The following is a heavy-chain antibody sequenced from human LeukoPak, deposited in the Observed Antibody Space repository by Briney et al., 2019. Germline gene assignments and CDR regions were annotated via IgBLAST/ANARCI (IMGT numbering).Heavy chain of an antibody. CDR1: GYSLTSYN. V-gene: IGHV1-46*01. Sequence: VASVKVSCKTSGYSLTSYNLHWVRQAPGQRLEWMGIINPSGGNTNYAQKFQGRVTMTRDTSTSTVYMELSSLKSEDTAVYYCARVRDGYNDAYDIWGQGTMVTVSS. J-gene: IGHJ3*02. D-gene: IGHD5-24*01. CDR2: INPSGGNT. CDR3: ARVRDGYNDAYDI.